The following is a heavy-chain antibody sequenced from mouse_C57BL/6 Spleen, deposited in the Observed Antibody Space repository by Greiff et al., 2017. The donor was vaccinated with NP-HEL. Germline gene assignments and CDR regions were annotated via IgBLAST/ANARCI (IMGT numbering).Heavy chain of an antibody. CDR3: ARIYGSLYYYAMDY. V-gene: IGHV2-9-1*01. J-gene: IGHJ4*01. CDR2: IWTGGGT. Sequence: VQLQQSGPGLVAPSQSLSITCTVSGFSLTSYAISWVRQPPGKGLEWLGVIWTGGGTNYNSALKSRLSISKDNSKSQVFLKMNSLQTDDTARYYCARIYGSLYYYAMDYWGQGTSVTVSS. CDR1: GFSLTSYA. D-gene: IGHD1-1*01.